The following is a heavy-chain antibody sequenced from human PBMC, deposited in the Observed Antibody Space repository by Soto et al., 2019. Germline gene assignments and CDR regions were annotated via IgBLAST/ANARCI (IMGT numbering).Heavy chain of an antibody. J-gene: IGHJ5*02. CDR1: GGSISSGGYS. CDR2: IYHSGST. D-gene: IGHD3-22*01. CDR3: ARAGPGYYDTEWFDP. V-gene: IGHV4-30-2*01. Sequence: SETLSLTCAVSGGSISSGGYSWSWIRQPPGKGLEWIGYIYHSGSTYYNPSLKSRVTISVDRSKNQFSLKLSSVTAADTAVYYCARAGPGYYDTEWFDPWGQGTLVTVSS.